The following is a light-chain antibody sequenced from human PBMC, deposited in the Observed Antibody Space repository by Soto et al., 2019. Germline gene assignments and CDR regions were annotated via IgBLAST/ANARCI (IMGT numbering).Light chain of an antibody. Sequence: DIQMTQSPSTLSAFVGDRVTITCRASQSISSWLAWYQQKPGRAPKLLIYKVSRLESGVPSRFSGSGSGTEFTLPISSLQPDDSATYYCQQYNSYSTFGQGTKVQIK. V-gene: IGKV1-5*03. CDR1: QSISSW. CDR2: KVS. CDR3: QQYNSYST. J-gene: IGKJ1*01.